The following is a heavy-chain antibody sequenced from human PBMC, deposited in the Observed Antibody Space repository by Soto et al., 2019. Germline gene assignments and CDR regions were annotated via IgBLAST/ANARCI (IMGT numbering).Heavy chain of an antibody. V-gene: IGHV4-59*07. CDR1: GGSISGYY. CDR2: IYYRGST. J-gene: IGHJ6*02. Sequence: QVQLQESGPGLVKPSDTLSLTCTVSGGSISGYYWSWIRQSPGKGLEYIGYIYYRGSTNYNPYLKSRVTMSIDTSRNQFFLRVNSVTAADTAVYYCARQQLLPFYYALDVWGQGTTVTVSS. CDR3: ARQQLLPFYYALDV. D-gene: IGHD6-13*01.